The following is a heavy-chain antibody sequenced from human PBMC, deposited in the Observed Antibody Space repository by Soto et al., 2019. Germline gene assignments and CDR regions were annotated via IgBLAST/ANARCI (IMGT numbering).Heavy chain of an antibody. CDR2: IHYRANS. CDR1: GDSISSSSYY. J-gene: IGHJ5*02. V-gene: IGHV4-39*01. D-gene: IGHD3-3*02. Sequence: SETLSLTCAVSGDSISSSSYYWAWIRQPPGKGLEWIGSIHYRANSYYSPSLKSRITISVDTSRNQISLRLSSVTAADTAVYYCARPLQLAVSGFDPWGQGTLVTVSS. CDR3: ARPLQLAVSGFDP.